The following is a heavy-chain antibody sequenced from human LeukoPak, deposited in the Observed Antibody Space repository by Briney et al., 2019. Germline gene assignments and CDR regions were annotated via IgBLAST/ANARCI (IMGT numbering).Heavy chain of an antibody. CDR2: ISSSSSYI. CDR1: GFTFSSYS. CDR3: ARGVDYYDSSGYYYFDY. D-gene: IGHD3-22*01. Sequence: GGSLRLSCAASGFTFSSYSMNWVRQAPGKGLEWVSSISSSSSYIYYADSVKGRFTISRDNAKNSLYPQMNSLRAEDTAVYYCARGVDYYDSSGYYYFDYWGQGTLVTVSS. J-gene: IGHJ4*02. V-gene: IGHV3-21*01.